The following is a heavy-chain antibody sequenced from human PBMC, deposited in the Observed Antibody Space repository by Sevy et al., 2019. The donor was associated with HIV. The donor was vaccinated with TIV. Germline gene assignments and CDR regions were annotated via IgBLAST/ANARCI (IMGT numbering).Heavy chain of an antibody. V-gene: IGHV2-5*02. CDR3: AHRPDNYDILTGYFPNWFDP. Sequence: SGPTLVNPTQTLTLTCTFSGFSLTTSGVGVGWIRQPPGKALEWLALIYWDDDKRYSPSLKSRLTITKDTSKNQVVLTMTNMDPVDTATYYCAHRPDNYDILTGYFPNWFDPWGQGTLVTVSS. CDR1: GFSLTTSGVG. D-gene: IGHD3-9*01. J-gene: IGHJ5*02. CDR2: IYWDDDK.